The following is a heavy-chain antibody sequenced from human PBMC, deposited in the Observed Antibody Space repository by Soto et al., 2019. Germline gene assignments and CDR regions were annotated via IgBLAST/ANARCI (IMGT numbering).Heavy chain of an antibody. CDR3: AGARGEGGEQWLVGRDY. CDR2: IYYSGST. V-gene: IGHV4-59*01. Sequence: SETLSLTCTVSGGSISSYYWSWIRQPPGKGLEWIGYIYYSGSTNYNPSLKSRVTISVDTSKNQFSLKLSSVTAADTAVYYCAGARGEGGEQWLVGRDYWGQGTLVTVSS. J-gene: IGHJ4*02. CDR1: GGSISSYY. D-gene: IGHD6-19*01.